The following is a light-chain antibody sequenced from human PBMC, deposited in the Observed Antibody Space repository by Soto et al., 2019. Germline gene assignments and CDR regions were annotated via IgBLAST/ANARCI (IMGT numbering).Light chain of an antibody. Sequence: EMVLTQSPGLLSLSPGERATLSCRANQSISHYLAWYQQKPGPSPRLLIYGAASRAIGIPDRFNGSGSETTFTLTISRLQPEDFALYYCQQYNGSPFTFGPGTKVDIK. CDR1: QSISHY. CDR2: GAA. V-gene: IGKV3-20*01. J-gene: IGKJ3*01. CDR3: QQYNGSPFT.